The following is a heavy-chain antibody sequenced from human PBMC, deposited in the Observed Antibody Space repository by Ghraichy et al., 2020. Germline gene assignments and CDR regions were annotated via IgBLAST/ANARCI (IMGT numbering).Heavy chain of an antibody. J-gene: IGHJ3*02. V-gene: IGHV4-61*02. CDR1: GGSISSGSYY. Sequence: SLNISCTVSGGSISSGSYYWSWIRQPAGKGLEWIGRIYTSGTTNYNPSLKSRVTISVDTSKNQFSLKLSSVTAADTAVYYCASGTFGSGYYLDIWGQGTMVTVSS. CDR3: ASGTFGSGYYLDI. CDR2: IYTSGTT. D-gene: IGHD3-3*01.